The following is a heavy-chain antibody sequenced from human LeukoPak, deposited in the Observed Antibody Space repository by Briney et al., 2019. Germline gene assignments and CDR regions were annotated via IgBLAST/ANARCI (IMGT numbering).Heavy chain of an antibody. CDR2: IWYDGSNK. CDR1: GFTFSSYG. Sequence: GGSLRLSCAASGFTFSSYGMHWVRQAPGKGLEWVAVIWYDGSNKYYADSVKGRFTISRDNSKNTLYLQMNSLRAEDTAVYYCARPRREWLLFNWFDPWGQGTLVTVSS. V-gene: IGHV3-30*19. D-gene: IGHD3-3*01. CDR3: ARPRREWLLFNWFDP. J-gene: IGHJ5*02.